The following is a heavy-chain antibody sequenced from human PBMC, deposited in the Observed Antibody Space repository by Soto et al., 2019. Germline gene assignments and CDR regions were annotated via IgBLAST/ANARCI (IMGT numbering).Heavy chain of an antibody. V-gene: IGHV4-59*01. J-gene: IGHJ4*02. D-gene: IGHD3-10*01. CDR1: GGSITSYY. Sequence: QVQLQESGPGLVKPLETLSLTCTVPGGSITSYYWSWVRQPPGKGLEWIGYIYYNGNINYDPSLKSRLTISLDTAKNPFSLRLSSLTAADTAVYYCATGRVYFGSEYLGQGTLVTVSS. CDR3: ATGRVYFGSEY. CDR2: IYYNGNI.